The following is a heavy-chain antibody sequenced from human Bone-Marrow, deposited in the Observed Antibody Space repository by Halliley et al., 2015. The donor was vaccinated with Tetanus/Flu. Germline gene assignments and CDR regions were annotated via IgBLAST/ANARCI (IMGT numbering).Heavy chain of an antibody. J-gene: IGHJ6*02. D-gene: IGHD6-13*01. Sequence: YYRGSPAYNPSLESRVSISVDTSRKQFSLRVSSVTAADTAIYYCARQSRYSSTWYEAHYYYVMDVWGQGTTVTVSS. CDR2: YYRGSP. CDR3: ARQSRYSSTWYEAHYYYVMDV. V-gene: IGHV4-59*08.